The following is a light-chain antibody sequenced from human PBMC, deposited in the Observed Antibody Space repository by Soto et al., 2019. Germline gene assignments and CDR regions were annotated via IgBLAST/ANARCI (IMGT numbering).Light chain of an antibody. Sequence: VLTQSPGTLSLXXXXXXXXXXXXSQSITNNFLAWYQQKPGQAPRLLIYGASYRATGIPDRFSGSGSGTDFTLTISRLEPEDFAGYYCHQYGSSPSTFGQGTK. J-gene: IGKJ1*01. V-gene: IGKV3-20*01. CDR2: GAS. CDR3: HQYGSSPST. CDR1: QSITNNF.